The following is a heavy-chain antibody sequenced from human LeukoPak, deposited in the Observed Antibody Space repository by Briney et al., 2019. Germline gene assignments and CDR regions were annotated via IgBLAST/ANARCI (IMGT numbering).Heavy chain of an antibody. D-gene: IGHD4-17*01. Sequence: SVKVSCKASGGTFSSYAISWVRQAPGQGLEWMGGIIPIFGTANYAQKFQGRVTITADGSTSTAYMELSSLRSEDTAVYYCARRGYYGDYASTFDYWGQGTLVTVSS. CDR2: IIPIFGTA. V-gene: IGHV1-69*01. CDR3: ARRGYYGDYASTFDY. CDR1: GGTFSSYA. J-gene: IGHJ4*02.